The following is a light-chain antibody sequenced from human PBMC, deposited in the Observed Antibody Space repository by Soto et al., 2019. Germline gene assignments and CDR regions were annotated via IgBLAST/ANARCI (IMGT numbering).Light chain of an antibody. Sequence: DIQVTQSPSTLSASVGERVIIACRASQTADKWVAWYQQKPGTAPNVLIYDASRLESGVPSRFSGSGSGTLFTLTISNLQPDDFATYYCQQYNDYPYTFGQGTKVEI. CDR1: QTADKW. V-gene: IGKV1-5*01. CDR3: QQYNDYPYT. CDR2: DAS. J-gene: IGKJ2*01.